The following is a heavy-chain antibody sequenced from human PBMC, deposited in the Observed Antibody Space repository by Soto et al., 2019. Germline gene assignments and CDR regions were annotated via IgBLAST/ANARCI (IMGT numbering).Heavy chain of an antibody. CDR1: DFTFSSFA. J-gene: IGHJ6*03. Sequence: GGSLRLSCAASDFTFSSFAMAWVRQAPGRGLEWVSIISDSGDTRRYTDSVKGRFTISRDTAKNTLYLQMSGLRAEDTAVYYCAKVPQIGAAFYYMAVWGKGTTVTVSS. CDR2: ISDSGDTR. V-gene: IGHV3-23*01. D-gene: IGHD2-15*01. CDR3: AKVPQIGAAFYYMAV.